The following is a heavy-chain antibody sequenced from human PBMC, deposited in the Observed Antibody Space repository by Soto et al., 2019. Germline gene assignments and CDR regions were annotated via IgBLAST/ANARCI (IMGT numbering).Heavy chain of an antibody. Sequence: SETLSLTCTVSGGSISGYYWSWIRQPPGKGLEWIGYIYYSGSFNYNPSLKSRITTSVDASKNQFSLKLSSVTAADTAVYYCARDYGTGGPPGRLGFDYWGPGTLVTVSS. V-gene: IGHV4-59*01. CDR2: IYYSGSF. CDR3: ARDYGTGGPPGRLGFDY. CDR1: GGSISGYY. D-gene: IGHD3-10*01. J-gene: IGHJ4*02.